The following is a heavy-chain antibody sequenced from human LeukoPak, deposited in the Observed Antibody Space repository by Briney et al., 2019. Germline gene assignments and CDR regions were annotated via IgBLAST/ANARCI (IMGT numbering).Heavy chain of an antibody. Sequence: ASVTVSFKASGYTFTVYYMHWVRQAPGQGVEWMGWINPNSGGTNYAQKFQGRVTMTRDTSISTAYMELSRLRSDDTAVYYCARGGRKITMVRGVIYYWGQGTLVTVSS. CDR2: INPNSGGT. CDR1: GYTFTVYY. J-gene: IGHJ4*02. D-gene: IGHD3-10*01. V-gene: IGHV1-2*02. CDR3: ARGGRKITMVRGVIYY.